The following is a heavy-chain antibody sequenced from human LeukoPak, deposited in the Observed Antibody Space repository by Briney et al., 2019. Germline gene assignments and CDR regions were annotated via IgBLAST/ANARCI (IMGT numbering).Heavy chain of an antibody. CDR3: AGLGTSGHYFDY. J-gene: IGHJ4*02. CDR1: GSLSLATV. V-gene: IGHV3-53*01. Sequence: PRGPPHSPVPAPGSLSLATVLIGPGQAPRQGLAWVSVIYSGGSTYYADSVKGRFTISRDNSKNTLYLQMNSLRAQDAAVYYCAGLGTSGHYFDYWGQGTLVTVSS. CDR2: IYSGGST. D-gene: IGHD1-1*01.